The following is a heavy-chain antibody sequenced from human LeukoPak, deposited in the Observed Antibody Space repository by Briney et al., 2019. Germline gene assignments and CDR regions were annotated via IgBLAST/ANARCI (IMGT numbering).Heavy chain of an antibody. CDR2: IHYRGST. CDR1: GGSISSYY. Sequence: SETLSLNCTVSGGSISSYYWSWIRQSPGEGLEWIGYIHYRGSTNYNPSLKSRVTISVDTSKNQFSLKLSSLTAADTAVYYCARSVLGYSYGLHIDYWGQGTLVTVSS. D-gene: IGHD5-18*01. V-gene: IGHV4-59*01. CDR3: ARSVLGYSYGLHIDY. J-gene: IGHJ4*02.